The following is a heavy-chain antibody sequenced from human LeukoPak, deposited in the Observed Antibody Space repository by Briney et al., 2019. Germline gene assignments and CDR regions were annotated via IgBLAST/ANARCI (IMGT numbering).Heavy chain of an antibody. CDR3: ATSKSSSGWYWDY. CDR1: GGSFSGYY. D-gene: IGHD6-19*01. V-gene: IGHV4-34*01. Sequence: SETLSLTCAVYGGSFSGYYWSWIRQPPGKGLEWIGEINHSGSTNYNPSLKSRVTISVDTSKNQFSLKLSSVTAADTAVYYCATSKSSSGWYWDYWGQGTLVTVSS. CDR2: INHSGST. J-gene: IGHJ4*02.